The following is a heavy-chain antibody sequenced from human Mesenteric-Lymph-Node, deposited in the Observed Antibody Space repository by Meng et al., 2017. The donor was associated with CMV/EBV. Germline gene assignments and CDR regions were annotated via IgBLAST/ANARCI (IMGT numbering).Heavy chain of an antibody. V-gene: IGHV5-51*01. Sequence: WKGSGYSFTSYWIAWVRQMTGKGLEWMGIVYPGDSDTRYSPSFQGQVTISADKSISTAYLQWSTLKASDTAMYYCARQASSGWGVFDYWGQGTLVTVSS. CDR1: GYSFTSYW. J-gene: IGHJ4*02. D-gene: IGHD6-19*01. CDR2: VYPGDSDT. CDR3: ARQASSGWGVFDY.